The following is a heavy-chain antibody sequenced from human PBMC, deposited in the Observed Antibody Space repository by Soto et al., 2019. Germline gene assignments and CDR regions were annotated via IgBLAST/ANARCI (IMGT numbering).Heavy chain of an antibody. J-gene: IGHJ5*02. V-gene: IGHV4-38-2*02. Sequence: KASETLSLTCSVSSYSINSGFFWGWIRQPPGKGLEWIGSIFHTGDTYYNPSLKSRITMSVDTSRNEFSLKLTSLTAADTAVYYCARDTNSLDPWGQGTLVTVSS. D-gene: IGHD3-16*01. CDR1: SYSINSGFF. CDR2: IFHTGDT. CDR3: ARDTNSLDP.